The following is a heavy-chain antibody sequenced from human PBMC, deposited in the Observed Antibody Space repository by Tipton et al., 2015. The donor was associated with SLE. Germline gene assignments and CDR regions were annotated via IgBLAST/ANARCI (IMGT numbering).Heavy chain of an antibody. CDR3: ARDGDCSGGSCYSSEYYGMDV. D-gene: IGHD2-15*01. CDR1: GFTFCSYA. Sequence: SLRLSCAASGFTFCSYAMSWVRQAPGKGLEWVSGISWNGDDIGYADSVKGRFTISRDNAKNSLYLQMNSLRAEDTAVYYCARDGDCSGGSCYSSEYYGMDVWGQGTTVTVSS. J-gene: IGHJ6*02. V-gene: IGHV3-21*03. CDR2: ISWNGDDI.